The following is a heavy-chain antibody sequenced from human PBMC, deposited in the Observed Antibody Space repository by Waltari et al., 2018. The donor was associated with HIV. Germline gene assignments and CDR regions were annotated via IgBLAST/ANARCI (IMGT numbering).Heavy chain of an antibody. J-gene: IGHJ5*02. CDR1: GYPFISSY. Sequence: QVHLVQSGAEVKKPGASVKVSCKASGYPFISSYINWVRQAFGQGLEWMGWMNPNSGNTGYAQKFQGRVTMTRNTSISTAYMELSSLRSEDTAVYYCARGVTMAGTTRFDPWGQGTLVTVSS. V-gene: IGHV1-8*01. CDR2: MNPNSGNT. CDR3: ARGVTMAGTTRFDP. D-gene: IGHD6-19*01.